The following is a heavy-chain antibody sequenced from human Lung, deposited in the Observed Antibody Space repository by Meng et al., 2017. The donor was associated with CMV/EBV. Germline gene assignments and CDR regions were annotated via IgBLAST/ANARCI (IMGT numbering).Heavy chain of an antibody. D-gene: IGHD3-16*01. CDR3: ARQDGLKMGGPFFDY. V-gene: IGHV3-30-3*01. Sequence: SXAASGFTFSNYAMHWVRQAPGRGLEWVAVTSYDGTDKYYADSVKGRFTISRDNSKNTLILEMNRLKIEDTAVFYCARQDGLKMGGPFFDYWGQGXLVTVSS. CDR2: TSYDGTDK. CDR1: GFTFSNYA. J-gene: IGHJ4*02.